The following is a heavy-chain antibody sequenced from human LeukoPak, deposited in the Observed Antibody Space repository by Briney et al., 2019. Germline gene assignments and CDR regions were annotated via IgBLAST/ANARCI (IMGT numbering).Heavy chain of an antibody. D-gene: IGHD3-10*01. J-gene: IGHJ4*02. CDR1: GFTFSSYS. V-gene: IGHV3-21*01. Sequence: KHGGSLRLSCAASGFTFSSYSMNWVRQAPGKGLEWVSSISSSSYIYYADSVKGRFTISRDNAKNSLYLQMNSLRAEDTAVYYCARGSPLLWFGELLWRFPTLRVDYWGQGTLVTVSS. CDR2: ISSSSYI. CDR3: ARGSPLLWFGELLWRFPTLRVDY.